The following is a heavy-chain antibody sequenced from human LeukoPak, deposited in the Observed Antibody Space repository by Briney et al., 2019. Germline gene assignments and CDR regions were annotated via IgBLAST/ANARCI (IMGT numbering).Heavy chain of an antibody. CDR3: ARDSFSTIALYY. V-gene: IGHV4-34*01. J-gene: IGHJ4*02. CDR2: INHSGST. Sequence: SETLSLTCAVYGGSFSGYYWSWIRQPPGKGLEWIGEINHSGSTNYNPSPKSRVTISVDTSKNQFSLKLSSVTAADTAVYYCARDSFSTIALYYWGQGTLVTVSS. CDR1: GGSFSGYY. D-gene: IGHD2/OR15-2a*01.